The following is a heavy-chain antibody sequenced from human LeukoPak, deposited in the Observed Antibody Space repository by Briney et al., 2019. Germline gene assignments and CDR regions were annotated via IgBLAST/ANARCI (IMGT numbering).Heavy chain of an antibody. Sequence: SETLSLTCTVSGGSISSGSYYWTWIRQPAGKGLEWIGRMYTSGSTNYNPSLKSRVTISVDTSKNQFSLKLSSVTAADTAVYYCARGLWFGDENPPYFDYWGQGTLVTVSS. J-gene: IGHJ4*02. CDR1: GGSISSGSYY. D-gene: IGHD3-10*01. V-gene: IGHV4-61*02. CDR3: ARGLWFGDENPPYFDY. CDR2: MYTSGST.